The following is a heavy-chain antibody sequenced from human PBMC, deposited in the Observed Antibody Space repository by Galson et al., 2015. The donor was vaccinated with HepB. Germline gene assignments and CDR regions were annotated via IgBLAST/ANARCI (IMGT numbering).Heavy chain of an antibody. CDR3: AGGGLVRGALGWIDP. J-gene: IGHJ5*02. CDR1: GDSVSSYSAG. V-gene: IGHV6-1*01. CDR2: TYYRSKWYI. Sequence: CAISGDSVSSYSAGWNWIRQSPSRGLEWLGRTYYRSKWYIAYAVSVNGRISITPDTSRNQFSLQLRSVTPEDTAIYYCAGGGLVRGALGWIDPWGPGILVTVSS. D-gene: IGHD3-16*02.